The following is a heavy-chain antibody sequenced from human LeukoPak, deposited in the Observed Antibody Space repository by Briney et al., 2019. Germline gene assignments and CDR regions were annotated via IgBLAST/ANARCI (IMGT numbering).Heavy chain of an antibody. CDR3: ARPRSSSGYFQH. Sequence: PSETLSLTCAVYGGSFSGYYWSWIRQPPGKGLEWIGEINHSGSTNYNPSLKSRVTISVDTSKNQFSLKLSSVTAADTAVYYCARPRSSSGYFQHWGQGTLVTVSS. CDR2: INHSGST. V-gene: IGHV4-34*01. D-gene: IGHD6-13*01. CDR1: GGSFSGYY. J-gene: IGHJ1*01.